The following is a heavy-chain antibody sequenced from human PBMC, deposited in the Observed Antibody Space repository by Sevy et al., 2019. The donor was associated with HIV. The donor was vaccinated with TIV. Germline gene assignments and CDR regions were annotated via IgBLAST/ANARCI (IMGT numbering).Heavy chain of an antibody. Sequence: SETLSLTCSVSGDSINNYYWSWIRQPPGKGLEWIGHTSYSGTTNYSPSLKRRVDISVDTSIHQFSLKINSVTAADTAVYYCARLRWDVVDAPGATPGCYFDSWGQGILVTVSS. CDR3: ARLRWDVVDAPGATPGCYFDS. D-gene: IGHD2-2*02. V-gene: IGHV4-59*12. J-gene: IGHJ4*02. CDR1: GDSINNYY. CDR2: TSYSGTT.